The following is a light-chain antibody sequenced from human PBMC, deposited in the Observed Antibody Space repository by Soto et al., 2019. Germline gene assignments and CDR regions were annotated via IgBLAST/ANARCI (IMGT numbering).Light chain of an antibody. CDR3: SSYTSSSTYV. V-gene: IGLV2-14*01. CDR2: EVS. CDR1: SSDIGDYNS. Sequence: QSVLTQPASVSGSPGQSITISCTGTSSDIGDYNSVSWYQQHPGKAPKHMIYEVSNRPSGISNRFSGSKSGNTASLTISGLQAEDEADYSCSSYTSSSTYVFGTGTKVTVL. J-gene: IGLJ1*01.